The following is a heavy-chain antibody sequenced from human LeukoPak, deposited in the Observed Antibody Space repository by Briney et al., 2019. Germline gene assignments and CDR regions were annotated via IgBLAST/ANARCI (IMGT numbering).Heavy chain of an antibody. CDR2: IYYSGRT. Sequence: SETLSLTCTVSGGSINSYYWSWIRQPPGKGLEWIGYIYYSGRTNYNPSLKGRVTISVHTSKNQCSLKLSSVTAADTAVYYCARLTGYSSESCFDPWGHGALVTVSS. J-gene: IGHJ5*02. CDR1: GGSINSYY. CDR3: ARLTGYSSESCFDP. D-gene: IGHD3-9*01. V-gene: IGHV4-59*01.